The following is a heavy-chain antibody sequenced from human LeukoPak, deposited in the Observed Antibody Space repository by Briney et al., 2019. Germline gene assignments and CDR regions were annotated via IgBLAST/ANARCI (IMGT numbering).Heavy chain of an antibody. V-gene: IGHV3-33*01. CDR2: IWYDGSNK. D-gene: IGHD3-22*01. Sequence: GGSLRLSCAASGFTFSSYGMHWVRQAPGKGLEWVAVIWYDGSNKYYADSVKGRFTISRDNSKNTLYLQMNSLRAEDTAVYYCARGVYYYDSSGYYSPAYYFDYWGQGTLVTVSS. CDR3: ARGVYYYDSSGYYSPAYYFDY. J-gene: IGHJ4*02. CDR1: GFTFSSYG.